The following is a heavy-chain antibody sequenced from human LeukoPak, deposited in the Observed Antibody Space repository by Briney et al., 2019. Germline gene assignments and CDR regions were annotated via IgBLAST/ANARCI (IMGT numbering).Heavy chain of an antibody. J-gene: IGHJ4*02. Sequence: GGSLRLSCAASGFTFSSYEMNWVRQAPGKGLEWVSYISSGSTIYYADSVKGRFTISGDNAKNSLYLQMNSLRAEDTAVYYCARERFGYCSGGSCPFDYWGQGTLVTVSS. D-gene: IGHD2-15*01. CDR3: ARERFGYCSGGSCPFDY. CDR1: GFTFSSYE. V-gene: IGHV3-48*03. CDR2: ISSGSTI.